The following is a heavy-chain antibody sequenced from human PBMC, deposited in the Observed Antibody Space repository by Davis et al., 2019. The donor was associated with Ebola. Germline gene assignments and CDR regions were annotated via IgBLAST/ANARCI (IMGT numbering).Heavy chain of an antibody. CDR3: ARVGPGVFGVVIDY. V-gene: IGHV1-3*01. D-gene: IGHD3-3*01. Sequence: ASVKVSCKASGGTFSSYAISWVRQAPGQGLEWMGWINAGNGNTKYSQKFQGRVTITRDTSASTAYMELSSLRSEDTAVYYCARVGPGVFGVVIDYWGRGTLVTVSS. J-gene: IGHJ4*02. CDR1: GGTFSSYA. CDR2: INAGNGNT.